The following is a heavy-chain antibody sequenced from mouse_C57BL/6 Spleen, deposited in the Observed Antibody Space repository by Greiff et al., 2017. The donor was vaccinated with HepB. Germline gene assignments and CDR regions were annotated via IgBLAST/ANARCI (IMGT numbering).Heavy chain of an antibody. V-gene: IGHV1-9*01. CDR2: ILPGSGST. J-gene: IGHJ3*01. D-gene: IGHD3-2*02. CDR1: GYTFTGYW. Sequence: VQLQQSGAELMKPGASVKLSCKATGYTFTGYWIEWVSRRPGNALEWFGEILPGSGSTNYNEKFKGKATFTADTSSNTAYMQLSSLTTEDSAIYYCARQLRLGWFAYWGQGTLVTVSA. CDR3: ARQLRLGWFAY.